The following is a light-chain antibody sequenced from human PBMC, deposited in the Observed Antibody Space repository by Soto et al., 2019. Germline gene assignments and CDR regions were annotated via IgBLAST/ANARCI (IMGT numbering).Light chain of an antibody. CDR2: QVS. J-gene: IGLJ3*02. V-gene: IGLV2-14*01. CDR3: SSYRGTVTLVV. CDR1: SSDDGAYDF. Sequence: QSALTQPASVSGSPGQSITISCTGTSSDDGAYDFVSWYQHHPGKAPKLIIYQVSNRPSGASNRFSGSKSGNTASLTISGLQAEDEADYYCSSYRGTVTLVVFGGGTKLTVL.